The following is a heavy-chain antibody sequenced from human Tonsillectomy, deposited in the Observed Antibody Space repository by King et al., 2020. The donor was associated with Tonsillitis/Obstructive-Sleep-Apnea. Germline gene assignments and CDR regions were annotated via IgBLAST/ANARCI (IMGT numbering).Heavy chain of an antibody. CDR1: GYTFTSYG. D-gene: IGHD1-7*01. CDR3: ARVGGYNWNYVGYYYYYYMDV. J-gene: IGHJ6*03. CDR2: ISAYNGNT. Sequence: VQLVQSGAEVKKPGASVKVSCKASGYTFTSYGISWVRQAPGQGLEPTGWISAYNGNTNYAQKLQGRVTMTTDTSTSTAYMELRSLRSDDTAVYYCARVGGYNWNYVGYYYYYYMDVWGKGTTVTVSS. V-gene: IGHV1-18*01.